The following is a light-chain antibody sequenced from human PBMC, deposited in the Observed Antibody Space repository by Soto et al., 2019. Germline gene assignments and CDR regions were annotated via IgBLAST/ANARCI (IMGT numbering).Light chain of an antibody. V-gene: IGKV3-15*01. CDR2: GAS. Sequence: EIVMTQSPATLYVSPGERATLSCRASQSVSRNLAWYQQKPGQAPRLLIYGASTRATGIPARFSGSGSGTEFTLTISSLQSEDFAVYYCHQYNNWPQTFGQGNKVEIK. CDR1: QSVSRN. CDR3: HQYNNWPQT. J-gene: IGKJ1*01.